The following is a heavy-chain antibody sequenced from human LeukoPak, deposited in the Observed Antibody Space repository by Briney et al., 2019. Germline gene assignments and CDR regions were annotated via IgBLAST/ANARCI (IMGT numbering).Heavy chain of an antibody. CDR1: RDTFSSYE. J-gene: IGHJ4*02. Sequence: GGSLRLSCAASRDTFSSYELNWVRQAPGKGLEWVSYISSSGSTIYYADSVKGRFTISRDNAKNSLYLQMNSLRAEDTAVYYCARGEYDSNGYYAGYWGQGTLVTVSS. CDR2: ISSSGSTI. CDR3: ARGEYDSNGYYAGY. V-gene: IGHV3-48*03. D-gene: IGHD3-22*01.